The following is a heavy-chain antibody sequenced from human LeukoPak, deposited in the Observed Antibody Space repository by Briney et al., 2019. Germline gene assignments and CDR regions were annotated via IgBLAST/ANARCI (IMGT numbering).Heavy chain of an antibody. CDR1: GFTFSSYA. CDR3: ARENYKLRSNDY. D-gene: IGHD3-3*01. CDR2: ISGGGGST. J-gene: IGHJ4*02. V-gene: IGHV3-23*01. Sequence: PGGSLRLSCAASGFTFSSYAMNWVRQAPGKGLEWVSAISGGGGSTYYTDSVKGRFTISRDNAKNSLYLQMNSLRAEDTAVYYCARENYKLRSNDYWGQGTLVTVSS.